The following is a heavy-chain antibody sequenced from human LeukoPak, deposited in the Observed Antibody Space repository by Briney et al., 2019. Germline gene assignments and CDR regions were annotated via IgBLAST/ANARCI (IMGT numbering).Heavy chain of an antibody. CDR1: GGSFSGYY. CDR3: ARPILPYCGGDCYSPFDY. CDR2: IYHSGST. Sequence: SETLSLTCAVYGGSFSGYYWSWIRQPPGKGLEWIGEIYHSGSTNYNPSLKSRVTISVDTSKNQFSLKLSSVTAADTAVYYCARPILPYCGGDCYSPFDYWGQGTLVTVSS. V-gene: IGHV4-34*01. J-gene: IGHJ4*02. D-gene: IGHD2-21*02.